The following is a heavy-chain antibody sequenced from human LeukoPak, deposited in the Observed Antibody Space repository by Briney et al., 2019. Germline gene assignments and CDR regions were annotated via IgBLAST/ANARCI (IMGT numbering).Heavy chain of an antibody. J-gene: IGHJ4*02. CDR2: ISSSGSTI. V-gene: IGHV3-11*01. Sequence: KTGGSLRLSYAASGFTFSDYYMSWIRQAPGKGLEWVSYISSSGSTIYYADSVKGRFTISRDNAKNSLYLQMNSLRAEDTAVYYCARTSSPYYDFWSGYLDLDYWGQGTLVTVSS. CDR1: GFTFSDYY. D-gene: IGHD3-3*01. CDR3: ARTSSPYYDFWSGYLDLDY.